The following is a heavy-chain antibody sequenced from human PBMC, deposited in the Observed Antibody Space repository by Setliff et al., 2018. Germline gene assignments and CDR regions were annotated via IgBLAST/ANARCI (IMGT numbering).Heavy chain of an antibody. D-gene: IGHD2-15*01. CDR2: VYCGDSDT. CDR3: ARVVGADGIGIDY. V-gene: IGHV5-51*01. J-gene: IGHJ4*02. Sequence: GESLKISCKASEYTFTNYWIGWVRQMPGKGLEWMGVVYCGDSDTRYSPSFQGQVTFSADKSISTAYLQWSSLKASGTATYYCARVVGADGIGIDYWGQGTVVTVSS. CDR1: EYTFTNYW.